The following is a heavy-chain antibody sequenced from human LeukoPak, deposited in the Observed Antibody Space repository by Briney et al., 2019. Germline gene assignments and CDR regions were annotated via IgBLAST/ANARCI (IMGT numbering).Heavy chain of an antibody. CDR2: ICGSGGCT. Sequence: TGGSLRLSCAASGFTFSTYAMSWVRQAPGRGLEWVSGICGSGGCTYYADSVKGRFTISRDNSKNTLYLQMNSLRAEDTAVYYCASTPFYDYVWGSYRYRGLFHNWGQGPPDCVST. CDR1: GFTFSTYA. CDR3: ASTPFYDYVWGSYRYRGLFHN. D-gene: IGHD3-16*02. J-gene: IGHJ4*02. V-gene: IGHV3-23*01.